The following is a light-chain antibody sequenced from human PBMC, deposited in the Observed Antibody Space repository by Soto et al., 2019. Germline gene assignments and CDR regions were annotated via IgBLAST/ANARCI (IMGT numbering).Light chain of an antibody. CDR3: QQYKSYSEA. CDR2: EAS. Sequence: DIQMTLSPCTLSGSVGERVTITCRASQTISSWLAWYQQKPGKAPKLLIYEASTLTSGVPSRFSGSGSGTEFTLTISSLQPDDFATYYCQQYKSYSEAFGQGTKVDIK. V-gene: IGKV1-5*03. J-gene: IGKJ1*01. CDR1: QTISSW.